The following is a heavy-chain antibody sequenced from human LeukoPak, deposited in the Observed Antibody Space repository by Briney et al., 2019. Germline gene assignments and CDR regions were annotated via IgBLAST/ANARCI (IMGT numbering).Heavy chain of an antibody. CDR2: IDHSGST. CDR3: ATEYSGSYYYYYGMDV. CDR1: GGSFSGYY. V-gene: IGHV4-34*01. D-gene: IGHD1-26*01. J-gene: IGHJ6*02. Sequence: PSETLSLTCAVYGGSFSGYYWSWIRQPPGKGLEWIGEIDHSGSTNYNPSLKSRVTISVDTSKNQFSLKLSSVTAADTAVYYCATEYSGSYYYYYGMDVWGQGTTVTVSS.